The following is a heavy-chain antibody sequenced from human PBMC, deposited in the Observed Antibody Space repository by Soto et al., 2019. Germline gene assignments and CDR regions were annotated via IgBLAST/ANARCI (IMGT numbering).Heavy chain of an antibody. V-gene: IGHV4-30-4*01. CDR2: IHSSGRT. Sequence: PSETLSLTCNVSGGSISSGDYFWSWIRQSPGKGLEWIGFIHSSGRTYDNPSLKTRVIISVDTSKSQFSLKLSSVTAADTAVYYCARADDTYGYPMYYYGVDVWGPGTTVTVSS. CDR3: ARADDTYGYPMYYYGVDV. CDR1: GGSISSGDYF. D-gene: IGHD5-12*01. J-gene: IGHJ6*02.